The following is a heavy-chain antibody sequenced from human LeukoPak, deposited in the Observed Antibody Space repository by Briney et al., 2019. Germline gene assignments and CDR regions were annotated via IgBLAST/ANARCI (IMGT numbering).Heavy chain of an antibody. D-gene: IGHD6-19*01. V-gene: IGHV3-21*01. Sequence: GGSLRLSCAASGFTFSSFNMNWVRQAPGKGLEWVSSISSTSSLIWYADSLKGRFTISRDNAKNSLYLQMDSLRAEDTAIYYCARYNSGWNDYWGQGALVTVSS. CDR2: ISSTSSLI. CDR1: GFTFSSFN. CDR3: ARYNSGWNDY. J-gene: IGHJ4*02.